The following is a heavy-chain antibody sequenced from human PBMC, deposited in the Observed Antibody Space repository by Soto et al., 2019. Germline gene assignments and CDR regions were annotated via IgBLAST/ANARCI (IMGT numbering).Heavy chain of an antibody. Sequence: EVQLVESGGGLVQPGGSLRLSCAASGFTFSTYWMHWIRQVPGKGLEWVSRINSDASHTYYADSVKGRFTISRDNAKNTLHLEMNSLRAEDTAVYYCVRDGHCMTTSCYGNWFDPWRQGTLVTVSS. CDR2: INSDASHT. CDR1: GFTFSTYW. D-gene: IGHD2-2*01. CDR3: VRDGHCMTTSCYGNWFDP. V-gene: IGHV3-74*01. J-gene: IGHJ5*02.